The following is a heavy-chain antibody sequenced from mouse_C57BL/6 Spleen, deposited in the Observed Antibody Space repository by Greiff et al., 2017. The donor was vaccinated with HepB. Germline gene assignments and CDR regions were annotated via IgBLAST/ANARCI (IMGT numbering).Heavy chain of an antibody. V-gene: IGHV5-12*01. Sequence: EVKRVESGGGLVQPGGSLKLSCAASGFTFSDYYMYWVRQTPEKRLEWVAYISNGGGSTYYPDTVKGRFTISRDNAKNNLYLQMSSLKSEDTAMYDYARQEGNGYSCDYWGQGTTLTVSA. CDR2: ISNGGGST. J-gene: IGHJ2*01. CDR3: ARQEGNGYSCDY. CDR1: GFTFSDYY.